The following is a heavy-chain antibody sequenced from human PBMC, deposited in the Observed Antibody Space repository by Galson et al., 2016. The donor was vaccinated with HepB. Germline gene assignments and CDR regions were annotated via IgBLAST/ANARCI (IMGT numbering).Heavy chain of an antibody. D-gene: IGHD6-13*01. CDR1: GFTFSSFA. CDR2: ISNNGVST. Sequence: SLRLSCAASGFTFSSFAMHWDRQAPGKGLEYVSSISNNGVSTYYADSVQGRFTISRDNSKNTLSLQMNSLRAEDTALYYCAKGRSLSAAVSIWFDPWGQGTLVTVSS. J-gene: IGHJ5*02. CDR3: AKGRSLSAAVSIWFDP. V-gene: IGHV3-64*04.